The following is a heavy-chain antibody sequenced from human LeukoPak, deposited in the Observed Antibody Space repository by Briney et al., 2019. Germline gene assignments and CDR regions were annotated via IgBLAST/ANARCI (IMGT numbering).Heavy chain of an antibody. D-gene: IGHD1-1*01. CDR3: ARFGTYYYYYYMDV. V-gene: IGHV3-21*01. CDR2: ISSSSSYI. Sequence: GGSLGLSCAASGFTFSSHSMNWVRQAPGKGLEWVSSISSSSSYIYYADSVKGRFTISRDNAKNSLYLQMNSLRAEDTAVYYCARFGTYYYYYYMDVWGKGTTVTVSS. J-gene: IGHJ6*03. CDR1: GFTFSSHS.